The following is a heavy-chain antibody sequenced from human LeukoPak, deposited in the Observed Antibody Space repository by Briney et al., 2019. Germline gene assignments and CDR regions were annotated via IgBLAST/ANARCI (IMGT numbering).Heavy chain of an antibody. CDR2: ISSSGYTI. D-gene: IGHD3-10*01. CDR3: ANQGDYYGSGNDY. Sequence: GGSLRLSCAASGFTFSDYYMNWIRQAPGKGLECVSYISSSGYTIYYADSVKGRFTISRDNSKNTLYLQMNSLRAEDTAVYYCANQGDYYGSGNDYWGQGTLVTVSS. CDR1: GFTFSDYY. J-gene: IGHJ4*02. V-gene: IGHV3-11*01.